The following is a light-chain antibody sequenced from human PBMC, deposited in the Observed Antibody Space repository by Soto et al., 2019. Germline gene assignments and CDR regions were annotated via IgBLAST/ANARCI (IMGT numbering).Light chain of an antibody. Sequence: QSALTQPASVSWAPGQLITISCTGTSTDVGGYKYVCWYQQHPGTAPKLMIFEVNGRPSGVSDRFSGSKSGNTASLTISGLKTEDEADYYCSSFSSSSTPDVFGTGTKVTVL. J-gene: IGLJ1*01. CDR1: STDVGGYKY. CDR2: EVN. V-gene: IGLV2-14*01. CDR3: SSFSSSSTPDV.